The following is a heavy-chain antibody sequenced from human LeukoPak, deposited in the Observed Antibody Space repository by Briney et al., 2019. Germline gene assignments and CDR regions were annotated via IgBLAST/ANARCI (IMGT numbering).Heavy chain of an antibody. CDR2: IYYSGST. D-gene: IGHD3-10*01. V-gene: IGHV4-59*01. CDR3: ARAPGSGSYDG. CDR1: GGSISSYY. Sequence: SETLSLTCTVSGGSISSYYWSWIRQPPGKGLEWIGYIYYSGSTNYNPSLKSRVTISVDTSKNQFSLKLSSVTAADTAMYYCARAPGSGSYDGWGQGTLATVSS. J-gene: IGHJ4*02.